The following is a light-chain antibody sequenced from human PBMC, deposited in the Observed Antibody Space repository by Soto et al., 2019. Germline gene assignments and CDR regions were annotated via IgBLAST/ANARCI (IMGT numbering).Light chain of an antibody. CDR3: QQYGSSPPWT. J-gene: IGKJ1*01. V-gene: IGKV3-20*01. CDR1: QSVSSY. Sequence: EIVLTQSPATLSLSPGERASLSCRASQSVSSYLAWYQQKPGQAPRLLIYGASIRATGIPDRFSGSGSGTAFTLTITGLEPEDFAVYYCQQYGSSPPWTFGQGTKVDIK. CDR2: GAS.